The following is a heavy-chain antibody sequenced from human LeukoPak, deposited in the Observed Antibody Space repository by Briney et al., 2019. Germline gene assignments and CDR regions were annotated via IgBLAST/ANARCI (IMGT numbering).Heavy chain of an antibody. CDR3: ARDPTTVTKGFDV. J-gene: IGHJ3*01. CDR1: DGSFSTHY. D-gene: IGHD4-17*01. V-gene: IGHV4-59*11. CDR2: ISSIGST. Sequence: PSETLSLTCSVSDGSFSTHYWTWIRHPPGKGLEWIGYISSIGSTDYTPSLKSRVTITVDTSKKQFALKMTSVTAADTAVYYCARDPTTVTKGFDVWGQGTMVTVSS.